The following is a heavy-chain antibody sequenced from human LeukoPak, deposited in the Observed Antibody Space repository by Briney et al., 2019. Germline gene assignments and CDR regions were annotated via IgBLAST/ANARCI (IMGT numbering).Heavy chain of an antibody. CDR2: ISGSGATT. V-gene: IGHV3-23*01. CDR3: AKAHFRHDY. Sequence: QPGGSLRLSCAASGFTFSSFAMSWVRQAPGKGLEWVSVISGSGATTYYADSVKGRFTISRVNSKNTLYLQMDSLRADDTAVYYCAKAHFRHDYWGQGTLVTVSS. CDR1: GFTFSSFA. J-gene: IGHJ4*02. D-gene: IGHD2/OR15-2a*01.